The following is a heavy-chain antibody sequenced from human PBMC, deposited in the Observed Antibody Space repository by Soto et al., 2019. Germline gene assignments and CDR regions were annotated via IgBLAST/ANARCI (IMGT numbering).Heavy chain of an antibody. D-gene: IGHD1-26*01. CDR1: GGTFSSYA. CDR3: ARFISGSYDNNS. Sequence: SVKCSCKASGGTFSSYAISWVRQAPGQGLEWMGGIIPIFGTANYAQKFQGRVTITADESTSTAYMELSSLRSEDTAVYYCARFISGSYDNNSWGQGPLVTVSS. V-gene: IGHV1-69*13. J-gene: IGHJ4*02. CDR2: IIPIFGTA.